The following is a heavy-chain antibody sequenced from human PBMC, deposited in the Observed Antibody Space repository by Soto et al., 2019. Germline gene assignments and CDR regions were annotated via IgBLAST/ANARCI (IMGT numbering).Heavy chain of an antibody. Sequence: QVQLQESGPGLVKPSETLSLTCTVSGGSISSYYWSWIRQPPGKGLEWIGYIYYSGSTNYNPSLKSRATISVDRSKNQFSLKLSSVTAADTAVYYCARAPHYGDYYYYGMDVWGQGTTVTVSS. V-gene: IGHV4-59*01. D-gene: IGHD4-17*01. CDR3: ARAPHYGDYYYYGMDV. J-gene: IGHJ6*02. CDR1: GGSISSYY. CDR2: IYYSGST.